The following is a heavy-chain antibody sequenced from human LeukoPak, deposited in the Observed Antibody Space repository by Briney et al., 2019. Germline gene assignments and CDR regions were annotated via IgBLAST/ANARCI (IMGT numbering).Heavy chain of an antibody. CDR3: VRVKGSYFDY. V-gene: IGHV3-48*01. CDR2: ISSSGSAI. CDR1: GFPLSSYS. Sequence: SGRSLRLSCAASGFPLSSYSINWVRQAPGKGLEWVSYISSSGSAIYYVDSVKGRFTVSRDNAKNSLFLQMNSPRAEDTAVYYCVRVKGSYFDYWGQGALVTVSS. D-gene: IGHD2-15*01. J-gene: IGHJ4*02.